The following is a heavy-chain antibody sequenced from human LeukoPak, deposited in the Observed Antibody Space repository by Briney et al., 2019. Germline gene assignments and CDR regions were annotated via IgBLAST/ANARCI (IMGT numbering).Heavy chain of an antibody. V-gene: IGHV1-2*02. CDR2: INPNSGGT. D-gene: IGHD6-19*01. CDR1: GNTFTAYY. CDR3: ARGPGIAVADFYLDY. Sequence: GASVKVSCKASGNTFTAYYMHWVRQAPGQGLEWMGWINPNSGGTKYAQKFQGRVTMTRDTSITTAYMELSRLRSDDTAVYYCARGPGIAVADFYLDYWGQGTLVTVSS. J-gene: IGHJ4*02.